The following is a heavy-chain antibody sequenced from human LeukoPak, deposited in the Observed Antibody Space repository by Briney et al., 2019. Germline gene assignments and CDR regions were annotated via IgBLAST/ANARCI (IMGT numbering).Heavy chain of an antibody. Sequence: GESLKISCKGSGYSFTSYWIGWVRPMPGKGLEWRGIIYPGDSDTRYSPSFQGQVTISADKSISTAYLQWSSLKASDTAMYYCARVPAAMSGPFDYWGQGTLVTVSS. CDR1: GYSFTSYW. D-gene: IGHD2-2*01. CDR2: IYPGDSDT. CDR3: ARVPAAMSGPFDY. V-gene: IGHV5-51*01. J-gene: IGHJ4*02.